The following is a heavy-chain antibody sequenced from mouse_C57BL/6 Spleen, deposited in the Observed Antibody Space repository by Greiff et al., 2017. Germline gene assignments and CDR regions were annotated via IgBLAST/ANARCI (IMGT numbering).Heavy chain of an antibody. V-gene: IGHV5-17*01. CDR1: GFTFSDYG. D-gene: IGHD4-1*01. J-gene: IGHJ2*01. CDR3: ARPINWDEYYLDY. Sequence: EVQRVESGGGLVKPGGSLKLSCAASGFTFSDYGMHWVRQAPEKGLEWVAYISSGSSTIYYADTVKGRFTISRDNAKNTLFLQMTSLRSEDTAMYYCARPINWDEYYLDYWGQGTTLTVSS. CDR2: ISSGSSTI.